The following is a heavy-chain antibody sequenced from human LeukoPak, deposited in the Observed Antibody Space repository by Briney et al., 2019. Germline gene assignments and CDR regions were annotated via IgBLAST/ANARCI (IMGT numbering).Heavy chain of an antibody. Sequence: GGSLRLSCAASGFTFSSYGMHWVRQAPGKGLEWVAFIRYDGSNKYYADSVKGRFTISRDNSKNTLYLQMNSLRAEDTAVYYCAKDRGLGAAASIFDYWGQGTLVTVSS. V-gene: IGHV3-30*02. CDR3: AKDRGLGAAASIFDY. J-gene: IGHJ4*02. CDR1: GFTFSSYG. CDR2: IRYDGSNK. D-gene: IGHD6-13*01.